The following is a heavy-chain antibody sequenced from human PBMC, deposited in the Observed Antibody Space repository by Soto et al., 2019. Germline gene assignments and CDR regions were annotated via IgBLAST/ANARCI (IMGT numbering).Heavy chain of an antibody. V-gene: IGHV1-46*01. Sequence: GASLKASCKASGYAFSCYYMHWLRQAPGQGLEWMGIINPSGGSKSYAQKFQGRVTMTRDTSTSTVYMELSSLRSEDTAVFYSAIAYASSGYFFDYWGKGTL. CDR1: GYAFSCYY. CDR2: INPSGGSK. J-gene: IGHJ4*02. CDR3: AIAYASSGYFFDY. D-gene: IGHD3-22*01.